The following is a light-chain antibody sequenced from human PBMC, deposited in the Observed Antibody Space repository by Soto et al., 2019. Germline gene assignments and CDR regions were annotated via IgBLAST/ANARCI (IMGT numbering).Light chain of an antibody. CDR3: PAWDDRLSVV. CDR2: ANN. CDR1: RTNIGTNY. V-gene: IGLV1-47*01. J-gene: IGLJ3*02. Sequence: QSALTQPPSASGTPGQTVTISCSGSRTNIGTNYVYWYQQFPGTAPKLLIFANNKRPSGVPERFSASKSGTSASLAISGLGSGDGAEYYCPAWDDRLSVVFGGGTNLTVL.